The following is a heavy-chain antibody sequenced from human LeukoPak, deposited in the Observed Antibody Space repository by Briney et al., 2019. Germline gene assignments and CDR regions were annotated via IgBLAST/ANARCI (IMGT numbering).Heavy chain of an antibody. CDR3: ARDQTPFV. Sequence: GGSLRLSCAASGFTHSNYWMTWVRQAPGKGLEWVANIKPDGSERYYVDSVKGRFTISRDNAKNSLYLQMNSLRAEDTAVYYCARDQTPFVWGQGTLVTVSS. J-gene: IGHJ4*02. CDR2: IKPDGSER. V-gene: IGHV3-7*01. CDR1: GFTHSNYW.